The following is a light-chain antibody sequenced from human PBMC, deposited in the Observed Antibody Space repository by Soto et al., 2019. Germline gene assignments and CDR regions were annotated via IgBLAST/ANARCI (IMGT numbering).Light chain of an antibody. V-gene: IGKV1-5*03. CDR2: KAT. J-gene: IGKJ2*01. CDR3: QQYNDFQYT. CDR1: QSIGSG. Sequence: DIQMTQSPSTLSASVGDGVTITCRASQSIGSGLAWYQQRPGKAPKLLIYKATNLQEGVPSRFSGSGSGTDFSLTIISLQPVDSTTYYCQQYNDFQYTFGQGTKLEI.